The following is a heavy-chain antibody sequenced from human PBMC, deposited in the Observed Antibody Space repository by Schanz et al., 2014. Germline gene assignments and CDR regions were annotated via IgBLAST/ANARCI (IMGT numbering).Heavy chain of an antibody. J-gene: IGHJ4*02. CDR3: AKSYDTSGYSGFDY. Sequence: QVQLVESGGGVVQPGRSLRLSCAGSGFSFSDYGMHWVRQAPGRGLEWVAVISYHGSERYYADSVKGRFTISRDNSKNSLYLHMNSLRTADTAVYFCAKSYDTSGYSGFDYWGQGTLVTVSS. CDR2: ISYHGSER. CDR1: GFSFSDYG. V-gene: IGHV3-30*18. D-gene: IGHD3-22*01.